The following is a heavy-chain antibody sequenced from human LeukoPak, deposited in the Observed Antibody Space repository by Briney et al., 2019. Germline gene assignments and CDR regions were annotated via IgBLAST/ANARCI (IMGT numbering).Heavy chain of an antibody. CDR2: INHSGST. CDR1: GGSFSGYY. CDR3: ARGIYGSGRKWIDP. J-gene: IGHJ5*02. V-gene: IGHV4-34*01. Sequence: PSETLSLTCAVYGGSFSGYYWSWIRQPPGKGLEWIGEINHSGSTNYKPSLKSRVTMSVDTSKNQFSLKVTSVTAADTAVYYCARGIYGSGRKWIDPWGQGTLVTVSS. D-gene: IGHD3-10*01.